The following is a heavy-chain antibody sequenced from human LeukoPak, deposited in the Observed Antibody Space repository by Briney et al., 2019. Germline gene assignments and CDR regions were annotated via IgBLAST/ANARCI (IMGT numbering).Heavy chain of an antibody. D-gene: IGHD6-13*01. CDR1: GYTFTNYA. J-gene: IGHJ3*02. Sequence: EASVKVSCKASGYTFTNYAITWVRQAPGQGLEWMGGIIPIFDTANYAQKFQGRVTITADKSTSTAYMELSSLGSEDTAVYYCARDRPYSSSWHDAFDIWGQGTMVTVSS. CDR2: IIPIFDTA. CDR3: ARDRPYSSSWHDAFDI. V-gene: IGHV1-69*06.